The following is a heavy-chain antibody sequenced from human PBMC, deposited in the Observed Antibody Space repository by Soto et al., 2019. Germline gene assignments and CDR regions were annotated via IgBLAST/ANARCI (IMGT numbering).Heavy chain of an antibody. Sequence: SETLSLTCTVSGGSISSSSYYWGWIRQPPGKGLEWIGSIYYSGSTYYNPSLKSRVTISVDTSKNQFSLKLSSVTAADTAVYYCARPSGSYGYGAFYYRGQGTLVTVSS. CDR2: IYYSGST. CDR1: GGSISSSSYY. J-gene: IGHJ4*02. D-gene: IGHD1-26*01. CDR3: ARPSGSYGYGAFYY. V-gene: IGHV4-39*01.